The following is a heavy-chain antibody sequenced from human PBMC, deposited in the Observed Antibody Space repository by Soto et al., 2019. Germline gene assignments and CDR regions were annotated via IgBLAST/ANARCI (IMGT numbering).Heavy chain of an antibody. V-gene: IGHV2-5*02. J-gene: IGHJ5*02. CDR1: GFSLSTSGVG. D-gene: IGHD1-26*01. CDR2: IYWDDDK. CDR3: AHRSEGPHGRGWFDP. Sequence: QITLKESGPTLVKPTQTLTLTCTFSGFSLSTSGVGVGWIRQPPGKALEWLALIYWDDDKRYSPSLKSRLTITKATSKNQVVLTMTNMDPVDTATYYCAHRSEGPHGRGWFDPWGQGTLVTVSS.